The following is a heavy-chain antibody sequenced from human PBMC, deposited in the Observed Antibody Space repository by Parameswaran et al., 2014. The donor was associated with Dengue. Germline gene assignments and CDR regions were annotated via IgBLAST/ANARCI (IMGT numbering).Heavy chain of an antibody. V-gene: IGHV2-70*11. CDR3: ARMRTYYDFWSGYEEYYYYMDV. D-gene: IGHD3-3*01. CDR2: IDWDDDK. Sequence: VRQAPGKALEWLARIDWDDDKYYSTSLKTRLTISKDTSKNQVVLTMTNMDPVDTATYYCARMRTYYDFWSGYEEYYYYMDVWGKGTTVTVSS. J-gene: IGHJ6*03.